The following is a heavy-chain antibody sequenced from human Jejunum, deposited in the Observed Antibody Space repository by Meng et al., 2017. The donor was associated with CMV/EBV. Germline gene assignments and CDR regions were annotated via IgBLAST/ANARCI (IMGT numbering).Heavy chain of an antibody. J-gene: IGHJ5*01. CDR1: GFTVSTTS. CDR3: AREAPILGAFDS. D-gene: IGHD7-27*01. Sequence: AASGFTVSTTSMSWVRQAPGKGLEWVSIIYAGDTTYYADSVKGRFTISTDNSKNTLYLQMNSLRAEDTAVYYCAREAPILGAFDSWGQGTLVTVSS. CDR2: IYAGDTT. V-gene: IGHV3-53*01.